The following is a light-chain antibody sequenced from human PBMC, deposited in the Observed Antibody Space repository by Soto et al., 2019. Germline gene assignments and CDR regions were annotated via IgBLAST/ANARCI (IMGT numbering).Light chain of an antibody. CDR2: GAS. CDR3: QQYNTSPRT. CDR1: QSFSSSY. J-gene: IGKJ1*01. Sequence: EIVLTQSPGTLSLSPGERATLSCRASQSFSSSYLAWYQQKPGQAPRLLIYGASSRATGIPDRFSGSGSGTDFTLTISSLQPEDFAVYYCQQYNTSPRTFGQGTKLDIK. V-gene: IGKV3-20*01.